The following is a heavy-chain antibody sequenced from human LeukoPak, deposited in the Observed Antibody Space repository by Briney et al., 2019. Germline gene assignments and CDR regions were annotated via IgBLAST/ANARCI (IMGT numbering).Heavy chain of an antibody. D-gene: IGHD1-26*01. Sequence: ASVKVSCKASGYTFTGYYMHWVRQAPGQGLEWMGWINPNSGGTNYAQKFQGRVTMTWDTSISTAYMELSRLRSDDTAVYYCARGIVGARGDAFDIWGQGTMVTVSS. J-gene: IGHJ3*02. CDR1: GYTFTGYY. V-gene: IGHV1-2*02. CDR3: ARGIVGARGDAFDI. CDR2: INPNSGGT.